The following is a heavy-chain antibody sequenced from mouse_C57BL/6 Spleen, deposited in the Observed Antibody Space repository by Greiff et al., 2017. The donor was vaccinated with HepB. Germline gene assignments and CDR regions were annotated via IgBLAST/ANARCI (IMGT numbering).Heavy chain of an antibody. D-gene: IGHD1-1*01. CDR1: GYTFTSYW. J-gene: IGHJ1*03. CDR3: ARATVVAKWYFDV. CDR2: IDPSDSYT. V-gene: IGHV1-69*01. Sequence: VQLQQPGAELVMPGASVKLSCKASGYTFTSYWMHWVKQRPGQGLEWIGEIDPSDSYTNYNQKFKGKSTLTVDKSSSTAYMQLSSLKSEDSAVYYCARATVVAKWYFDVWGTGTTVTVSS.